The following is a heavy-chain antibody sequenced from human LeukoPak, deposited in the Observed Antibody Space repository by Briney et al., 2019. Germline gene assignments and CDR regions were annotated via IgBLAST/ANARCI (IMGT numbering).Heavy chain of an antibody. Sequence: ASVKVSCKASGDTVTSYYMHWVRQAPGQGLEWMGIINPSGGSTSYAQKFQGRVTMTRDMSTSTVYRELSSLRSEDTAVYYCARWQITIDAFDIWGQGTMVTVSS. J-gene: IGHJ3*02. CDR3: ARWQITIDAFDI. CDR1: GDTVTSYY. V-gene: IGHV1-46*01. CDR2: INPSGGST. D-gene: IGHD1-20*01.